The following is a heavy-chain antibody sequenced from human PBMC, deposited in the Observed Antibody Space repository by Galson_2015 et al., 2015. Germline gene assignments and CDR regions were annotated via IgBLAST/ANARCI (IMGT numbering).Heavy chain of an antibody. CDR1: GFTFSDSS. V-gene: IGHV3-73*01. D-gene: IGHD2-15*01. J-gene: IGHJ4*02. CDR3: SRHEDVIAY. Sequence: SLRLSCAASGFTFSDSSIHWVRQASGKGLEWVGLIGSKAKNYAAAYAASVKGRFTISRDDSKNTAYLQMNSLETEDTALYYCSRHEDVIAYWGQGTRVTVSS. CDR2: IGSKAKNYAA.